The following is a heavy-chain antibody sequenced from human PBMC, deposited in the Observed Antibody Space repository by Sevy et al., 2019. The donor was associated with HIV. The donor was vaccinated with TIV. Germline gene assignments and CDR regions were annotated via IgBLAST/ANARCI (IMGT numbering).Heavy chain of an antibody. V-gene: IGHV3-72*01. CDR2: IRNRPNRYTT. J-gene: IGHJ6*03. CDR1: GFAFSDHY. Sequence: GGSLRLSCAASGFAFSDHYVDWVRQAPGKGLEWVGRIRNRPNRYTTEYAASVEGRLTSPRDDSRHSLYLQMNSLKTEDSAVYYCVRGPNCGVGGCQQISPYCLDVWGKGATVTVSS. CDR3: VRGPNCGVGGCQQISPYCLDV. D-gene: IGHD2-21*01.